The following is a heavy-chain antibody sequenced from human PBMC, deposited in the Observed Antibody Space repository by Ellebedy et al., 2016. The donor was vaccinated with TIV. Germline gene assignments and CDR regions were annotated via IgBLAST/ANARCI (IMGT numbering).Heavy chain of an antibody. CDR1: GFTFSNAW. V-gene: IGHV3-15*01. CDR2: IKSKTDGGTT. Sequence: GGSLRLSCAASGFTFSNAWMSWVRQAPGKGLEWVGRIKSKTDGGTTDYAAPVKGRFTISRDDSKNTLFLDMNSLKIEDTAIFYCATGRDWFKYWGQGALVTVSS. CDR3: ATGRDWFKY. J-gene: IGHJ4*02. D-gene: IGHD3-9*01.